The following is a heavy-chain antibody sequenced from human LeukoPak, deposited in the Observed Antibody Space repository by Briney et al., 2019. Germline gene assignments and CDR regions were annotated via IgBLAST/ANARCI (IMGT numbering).Heavy chain of an antibody. V-gene: IGHV1-18*01. J-gene: IGHJ4*02. CDR3: ARQGDYYGSGSYVDY. D-gene: IGHD3-10*01. CDR2: ISAYNGHT. Sequence: ASVTVSCKASGNTFTNNGISWVRQAPGQGLEWMGWISAYNGHTNYAQKFQGRVTMTTDTSTSTAYMELRSLRSDDTAMYYCARQGDYYGSGSYVDYWGQGTLVTVSS. CDR1: GNTFTNNG.